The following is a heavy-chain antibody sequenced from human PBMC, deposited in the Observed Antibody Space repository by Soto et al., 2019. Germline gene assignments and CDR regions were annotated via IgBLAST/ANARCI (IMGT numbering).Heavy chain of an antibody. J-gene: IGHJ3*02. CDR3: AREAEGVIPIPDAFDI. CDR2: IIPILGIA. V-gene: IGHV1-69*04. Sequence: GASVKVSCKASGGTFSSYTISWVRQAPGQGLEWMGRIIPILGIANYAQKFQGRVTITADKSTSTAYMELSSLRSEDAAVYYCAREAEGVIPIPDAFDIWGQGTMVTVSS. D-gene: IGHD3-10*01. CDR1: GGTFSSYT.